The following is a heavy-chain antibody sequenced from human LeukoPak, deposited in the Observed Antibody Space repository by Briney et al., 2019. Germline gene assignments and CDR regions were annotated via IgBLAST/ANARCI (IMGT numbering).Heavy chain of an antibody. D-gene: IGHD2-15*01. CDR2: INPSGGST. CDR3: ARKSSFYYYMDA. J-gene: IGHJ6*03. V-gene: IGHV1-46*01. Sequence: ASVKVSCKASGYTFTSYYMHWVRQAPGQGLEWMGIINPSGGSTSYAQKFQGRVTMTTDTSTSTAYMELRSLRSDDTAVYYCARKSSFYYYMDAWGKGTTVTVSS. CDR1: GYTFTSYY.